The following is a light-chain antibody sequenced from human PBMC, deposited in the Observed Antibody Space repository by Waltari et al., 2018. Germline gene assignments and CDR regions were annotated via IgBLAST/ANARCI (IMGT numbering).Light chain of an antibody. CDR2: KAS. Sequence: DIQMTQYPSTLSASVGDRVTINCRASQNINTWLAWHQQKPGKAPNLLIYKASSLESGVPSRFSCSGSGTEFTLTISSLQPDDFSTYYCLQYNGEPRTFGQGTKVEVK. J-gene: IGKJ1*01. V-gene: IGKV1-5*03. CDR1: QNINTW. CDR3: LQYNGEPRT.